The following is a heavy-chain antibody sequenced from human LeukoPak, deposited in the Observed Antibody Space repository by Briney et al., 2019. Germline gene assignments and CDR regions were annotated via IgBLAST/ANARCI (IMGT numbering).Heavy chain of an antibody. CDR1: GFTFSNAW. V-gene: IGHV3-15*01. J-gene: IGHJ4*02. CDR3: STVRYCTTDVCYTPFDY. CDR2: IKRKTDGGTT. Sequence: PGGSLRLSCAASGFTFSNAWMTCVRQAPGRGLEWVGRIKRKTDGGTTDYAAPVKGRFTISRDDSKNTLYLQMNSLKTEDTAVYYCSTVRYCTTDVCYTPFDYWGQGTLVTVSS. D-gene: IGHD2-8*01.